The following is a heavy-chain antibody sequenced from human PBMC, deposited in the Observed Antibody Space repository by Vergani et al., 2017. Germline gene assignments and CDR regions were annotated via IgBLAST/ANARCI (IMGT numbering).Heavy chain of an antibody. CDR2: ISYDGTQK. CDR3: ARDRYYYGMDV. J-gene: IGHJ6*02. CDR1: GFTFSYYG. Sequence: QVHLVESGGGVVQPGRSLRLSCVVSGFTFSYYGMHWVRQAPGKGLEWVAVISYDGTQKYYADSVKGLFTISRDNSKTTLYLQMNSLRADDTAVYYCARDRYYYGMDVWGQGTTVTVSS. V-gene: IGHV3-30*03.